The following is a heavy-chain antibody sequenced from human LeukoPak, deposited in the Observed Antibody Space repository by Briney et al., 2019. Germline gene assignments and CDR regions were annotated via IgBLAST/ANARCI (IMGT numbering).Heavy chain of an antibody. CDR1: GFNFRAYW. CDR3: ARVGEGELGNWFDP. V-gene: IGHV3-53*01. D-gene: IGHD3-10*01. Sequence: GGSLRLSCTTSGFNFRAYWMGRVRQAPGKGLEWVSVIYANGNTYYADSMQGRLTISRDKSKNTVFLQMNSLRAEDTAMYYCARVGEGELGNWFDPWGQGTLVTVSS. CDR2: IYANGNT. J-gene: IGHJ5*02.